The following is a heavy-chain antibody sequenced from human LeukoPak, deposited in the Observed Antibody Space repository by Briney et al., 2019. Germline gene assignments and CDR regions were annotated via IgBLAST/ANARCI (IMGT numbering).Heavy chain of an antibody. Sequence: PSETLSLTCTVSGGSISSSSYYWGWIRQPPGKGLEWIGSIYYSGSTYYNPSLKSRVTLSVDTSKNQFSLKLSSVTAADTAVYYCARHIVATSYYGMDVWGQGTTVTVSS. V-gene: IGHV4-39*01. CDR2: IYYSGST. D-gene: IGHD5-12*01. CDR1: GGSISSSSYY. CDR3: ARHIVATSYYGMDV. J-gene: IGHJ6*02.